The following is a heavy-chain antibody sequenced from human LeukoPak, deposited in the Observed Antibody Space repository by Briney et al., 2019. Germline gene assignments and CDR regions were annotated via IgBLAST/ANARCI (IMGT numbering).Heavy chain of an antibody. J-gene: IGHJ3*01. CDR2: IYYSGNT. Sequence: SETLSLTCTVSGGSITSSNYYSGWIRQPPGKGLEWLGSIYYSGNTYYNPSLKSRVTISVDTSKNQFSLKLTSLTAANTAVYYSARFKGGSLDFSGQGTMVTVSS. V-gene: IGHV4-39*01. CDR3: ARFKGGSLDF. D-gene: IGHD1-26*01. CDR1: GGSITSSNYY.